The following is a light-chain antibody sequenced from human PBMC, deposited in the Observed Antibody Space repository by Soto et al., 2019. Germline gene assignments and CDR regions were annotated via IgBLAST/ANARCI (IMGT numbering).Light chain of an antibody. Sequence: QSVLTQPPSVSAAPGQTVTISCSGSSSNIENNYVSWYQQLPGTAPKLLIYDNSKRPSGIPDRFSGSKSGTSATLGITGLQTGDEADYYCGTWDSSLSAGVFGGGTKLTVL. CDR2: DNS. V-gene: IGLV1-51*01. CDR1: SSNIENNY. CDR3: GTWDSSLSAGV. J-gene: IGLJ2*01.